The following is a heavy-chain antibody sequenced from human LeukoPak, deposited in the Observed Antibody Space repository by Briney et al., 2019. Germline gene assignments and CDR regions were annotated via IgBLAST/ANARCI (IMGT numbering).Heavy chain of an antibody. CDR1: GFTFDDDT. CDR3: ASEVGYRSLGY. D-gene: IGHD3-3*01. J-gene: IGHJ4*02. CDR2: IFWKSHRT. Sequence: QSVGSLRLSCAASGFTFDDDTMHWVRQTPGRGLEWVSFIFWKSHRTHYADSVKGRFTVSRDNSKDSLYMQMNSLRTEDTGLYHCASEVGYRSLGYLGQGTLVTVSS. V-gene: IGHV3-43*01.